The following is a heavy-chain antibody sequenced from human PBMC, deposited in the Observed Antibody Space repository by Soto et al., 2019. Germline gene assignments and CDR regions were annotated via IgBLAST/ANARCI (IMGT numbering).Heavy chain of an antibody. CDR1: GFTFSNAW. CDR3: TTASAHYYDSSGLEGDAFDI. CDR2: IKSKTDGGTT. J-gene: IGHJ3*02. Sequence: NPGGSLRLSCAASGFTFSNAWMSWVRQAPGKGLEWVGRIKSKTDGGTTDYAAPVKGRFTISRDDSKNTLYLQMNSLKTEDTAVYYCTTASAHYYDSSGLEGDAFDIWGQGTMVTVSS. V-gene: IGHV3-15*01. D-gene: IGHD3-22*01.